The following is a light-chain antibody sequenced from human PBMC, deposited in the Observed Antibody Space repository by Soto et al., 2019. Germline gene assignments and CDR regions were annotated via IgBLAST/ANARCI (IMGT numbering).Light chain of an antibody. CDR2: EVT. Sequence: QSALTQPPSASGSPGQSVTNSCTGTSSDVGGYNYVSWYQHHPGKGPKLMIYEVTKRPSGVPDRFSGSKSGNTASLTVSGLQAEDEADYYCSSFAGTNTVFGGGTKLTVL. V-gene: IGLV2-8*01. J-gene: IGLJ2*01. CDR3: SSFAGTNTV. CDR1: SSDVGGYNY.